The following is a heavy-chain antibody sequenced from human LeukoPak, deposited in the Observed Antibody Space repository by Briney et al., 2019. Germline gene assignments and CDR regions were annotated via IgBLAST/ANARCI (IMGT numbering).Heavy chain of an antibody. Sequence: GGSLRLSCAASGFTFSNYAMTWVRQAPGKGLEWVSLITGGADITYYADSVKGRFTISRDNSKNMLFLQMNSLRVEDTAVYYCGKSAIAPTNKVVVPAAIFYWGQGTLVTVSS. CDR2: ITGGADIT. V-gene: IGHV3-23*01. CDR3: GKSAIAPTNKVVVPAAIFY. J-gene: IGHJ4*02. CDR1: GFTFSNYA. D-gene: IGHD2-2*01.